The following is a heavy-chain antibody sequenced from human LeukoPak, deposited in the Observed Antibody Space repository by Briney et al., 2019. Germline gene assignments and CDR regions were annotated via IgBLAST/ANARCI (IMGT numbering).Heavy chain of an antibody. CDR3: ARGYSSSWFYYYYGMDV. CDR2: INGDGSWT. CDR1: GNYL. D-gene: IGHD6-13*01. V-gene: IGHV3-74*01. J-gene: IGHJ6*02. Sequence: QPGGSLRLPCAASGNYLMHWFRQAPGQALVWVSHINGDGSWTTYADSVKGRFTISKDNAKNTVYLQMNNLRAEDTAVYYCARGYSSSWFYYYYGMDVWGQGTTVTVSS.